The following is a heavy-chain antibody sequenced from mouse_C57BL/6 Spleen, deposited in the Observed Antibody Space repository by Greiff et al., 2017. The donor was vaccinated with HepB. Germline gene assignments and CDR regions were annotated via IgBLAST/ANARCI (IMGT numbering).Heavy chain of an antibody. CDR1: GFTFSDYG. V-gene: IGHV5-17*01. D-gene: IGHD2-4*01. CDR3: ARELSDYGNYAMDY. J-gene: IGHJ4*01. Sequence: DVKLVESGGGLVKPGGSLKLSCAASGFTFSDYGMHWVRQAPEKGLEWVAYISSGSSTIYYADTVKGRVTISRDNAKNTLFLQMTSLRSEDTAMYYCARELSDYGNYAMDYWGQGTSVTVSS. CDR2: ISSGSSTI.